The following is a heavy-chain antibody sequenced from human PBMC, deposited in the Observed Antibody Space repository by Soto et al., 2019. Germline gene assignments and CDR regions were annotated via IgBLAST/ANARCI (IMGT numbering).Heavy chain of an antibody. V-gene: IGHV6-1*01. Sequence: SQTLSLTCAISGDSVSSNSAAWNWIRQSPSRGLEWLGRTYYRSKWYNDYAVSVKSRITINPDTSKNQFSLQLNSVTPEDTAVYYCARDRAVAGNRDYYHGMDVWGQGTTVTVSS. CDR1: GDSVSSNSAA. CDR2: TYYRSKWYN. D-gene: IGHD6-19*01. J-gene: IGHJ6*02. CDR3: ARDRAVAGNRDYYHGMDV.